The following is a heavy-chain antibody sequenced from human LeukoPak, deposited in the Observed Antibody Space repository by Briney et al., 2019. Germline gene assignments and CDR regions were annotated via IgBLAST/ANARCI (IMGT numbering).Heavy chain of an antibody. J-gene: IGHJ4*02. V-gene: IGHV1-2*02. CDR2: MNPNSGDT. CDR1: VYTFTNFY. CDR3: ARERRYCSSTSCYIDY. D-gene: IGHD2-2*02. Sequence: ASVKVSCKASVYTFTNFYIHWVRQAPGQGLEWMGWMNPNSGDTSYAREFQDRVTMTRDTSLSTAYMELSRLRSDDTAVYYCARERRYCSSTSCYIDYWGQGTLVTVSS.